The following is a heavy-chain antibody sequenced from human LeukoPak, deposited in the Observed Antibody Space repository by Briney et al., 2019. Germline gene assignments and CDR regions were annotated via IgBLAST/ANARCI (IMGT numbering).Heavy chain of an antibody. D-gene: IGHD1-14*01. CDR3: ARDYNHYFDY. V-gene: IGHV3-23*01. Sequence: GGSLRLSCAASRFTFNSYAMSWVRQAPGKGLEWVSVIGGSNGITFYVGSVKGRFTISRDNSKDTLYLQMNSLRAEDTAVYYCARDYNHYFDYWGQGTLVTVSS. CDR1: RFTFNSYA. J-gene: IGHJ4*02. CDR2: IGGSNGIT.